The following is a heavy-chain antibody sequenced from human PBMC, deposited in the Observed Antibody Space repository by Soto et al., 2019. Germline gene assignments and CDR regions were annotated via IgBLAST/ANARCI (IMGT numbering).Heavy chain of an antibody. D-gene: IGHD3-3*01. CDR3: ARINDYDRDGYYMDV. CDR2: IYYSGST. Sequence: QLQLQESGPGLVKPSETLSLTCTVSGGSISSSSYYWGWIRQPPGKGLEWIGSIYYSGSTYYNPYLKSRVTVSVDTSKNQFSLKLSSVTAADTAVYYGARINDYDRDGYYMDVWGKGTTVTVSS. J-gene: IGHJ6*03. V-gene: IGHV4-39*01. CDR1: GGSISSSSYY.